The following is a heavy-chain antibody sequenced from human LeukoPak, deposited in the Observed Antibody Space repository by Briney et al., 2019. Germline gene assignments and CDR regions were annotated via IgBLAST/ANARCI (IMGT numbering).Heavy chain of an antibody. V-gene: IGHV3-43D*03. D-gene: IGHD6-13*01. CDR3: AKDISAAGISHYYYMDV. J-gene: IGHJ6*03. Sequence: GGSLRLSCAASGFTFSSYSMNWVRQAPGKGLEWVSLISWDGGSTYYADSVKGRFTISRDNSKNSLYLQMNSLRAEDTALYYCAKDISAAGISHYYYMDVWGKGTTVTVSS. CDR1: GFTFSSYS. CDR2: ISWDGGST.